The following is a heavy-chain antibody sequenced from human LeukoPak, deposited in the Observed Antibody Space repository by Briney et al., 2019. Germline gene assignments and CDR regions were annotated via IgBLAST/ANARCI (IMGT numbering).Heavy chain of an antibody. D-gene: IGHD3-22*01. Sequence: ASVKVSCKASGYTFTNNGISWVRQAPGQGLEWMGWISGNNGDTNYAQKFQGRVTMTTDTSTSTAYMELRSLRSDDTAVYYCARPDYYDSSGYYGNKFDYWGQGTLVTVSS. CDR3: ARPDYYDSSGYYGNKFDY. CDR1: GYTFTNNG. V-gene: IGHV1-18*01. J-gene: IGHJ4*02. CDR2: ISGNNGDT.